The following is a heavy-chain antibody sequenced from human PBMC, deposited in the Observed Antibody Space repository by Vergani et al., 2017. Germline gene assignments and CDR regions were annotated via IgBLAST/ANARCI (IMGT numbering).Heavy chain of an antibody. CDR1: GFTFSSHA. CDR3: GRGSDNYN. J-gene: IGHJ4*02. CDR2: IKNTGVST. D-gene: IGHD5-24*01. Sequence: EVQLLQSEGAVVQPGGSLRLSCVASGFTFSSHAMSWVRQGHGQGLEWVSSIKNTGVSTHYADSVKGRFTISRDNSKNTLYLQMNSLRVEDTAVYYCGRGSDNYNWGQGTLVTVSS. V-gene: IGHV3-23*01.